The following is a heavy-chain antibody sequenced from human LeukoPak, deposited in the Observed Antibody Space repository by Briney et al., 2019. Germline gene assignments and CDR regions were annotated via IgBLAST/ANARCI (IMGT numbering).Heavy chain of an antibody. CDR2: INYRGST. D-gene: IGHD6-13*01. Sequence: SETLSLTCTVSGVSISSYYWTWIRQPPGEGLEWIGYINYRGSTSYNPSLKSRVTISLDTSKNQFSLKLSSVTAADTAVYYCARALQPGVYAFDLWGQGTMVTVSS. CDR1: GVSISSYY. V-gene: IGHV4-59*01. J-gene: IGHJ3*01. CDR3: ARALQPGVYAFDL.